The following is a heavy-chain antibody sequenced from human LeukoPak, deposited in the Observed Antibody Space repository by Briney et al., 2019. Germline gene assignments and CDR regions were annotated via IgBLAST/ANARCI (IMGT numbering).Heavy chain of an antibody. D-gene: IGHD6-6*01. Sequence: PGRSLRLSCAASGFTFSSYGMPWVRQAPGKGLEWVAVIWYDGSNKYYADSVKGRFTISRDNSKNTLYLQMNSLRAEDTAVYYCARQSAYSSSFHWYFDLWGRGTLVTVSS. CDR3: ARQSAYSSSFHWYFDL. V-gene: IGHV3-33*01. CDR2: IWYDGSNK. CDR1: GFTFSSYG. J-gene: IGHJ2*01.